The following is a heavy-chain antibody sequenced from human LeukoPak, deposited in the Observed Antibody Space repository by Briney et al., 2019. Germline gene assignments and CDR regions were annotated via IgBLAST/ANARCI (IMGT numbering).Heavy chain of an antibody. V-gene: IGHV3-49*04. Sequence: QPGGSLILSCTASGFTFGDYAMSWVRQAPGKGLECVGFIRSKAYGGTTEYAASVKGRFTISRDDSKSIAYLQMNSLKTEDTAVYYCTRDNPSSWYGGGYFDYWGQGTLVTVSS. CDR2: IRSKAYGGTT. CDR3: TRDNPSSWYGGGYFDY. D-gene: IGHD6-13*01. CDR1: GFTFGDYA. J-gene: IGHJ4*02.